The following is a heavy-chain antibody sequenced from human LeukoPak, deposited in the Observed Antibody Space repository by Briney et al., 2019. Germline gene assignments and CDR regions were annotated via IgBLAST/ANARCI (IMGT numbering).Heavy chain of an antibody. V-gene: IGHV1-8*01. J-gene: IGHJ4*02. CDR1: GYTFTSYD. D-gene: IGHD3-3*01. CDR2: MNPNSGNT. Sequence: ASVTVSCKASGYTFTSYDINWVRQATGQGLEWMGWMNPNSGNTGYAQKFQGRVTMTRNTSISTAYMELSSLRSEDTAVYYCARAWSLQPYFDYWGQGTLVTVSS. CDR3: ARAWSLQPYFDY.